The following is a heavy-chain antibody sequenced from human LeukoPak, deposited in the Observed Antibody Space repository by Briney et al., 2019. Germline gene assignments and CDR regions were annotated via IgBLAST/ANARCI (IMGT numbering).Heavy chain of an antibody. CDR2: IGGNSDTI. CDR1: GFAFSSYA. CDR3: ARPDYYRGAESYGGDY. D-gene: IGHD3-10*01. J-gene: IGHJ4*02. V-gene: IGHV3-48*01. Sequence: GGSLRLSCVASGFAFSSYAMNWVRQAPGKGLEWVSYIGGNSDTIYADSVKGRFTISRDNAKNSLSLQMNSLRAEDTAVYYCARPDYYRGAESYGGDYWGQGTLVTVSS.